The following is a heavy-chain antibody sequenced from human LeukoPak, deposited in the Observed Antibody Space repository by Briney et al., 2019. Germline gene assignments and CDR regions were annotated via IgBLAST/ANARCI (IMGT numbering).Heavy chain of an antibody. D-gene: IGHD3-3*01. V-gene: IGHV3-48*03. Sequence: GGSLRLSCAASGFTVSSYEMNWVRQAPGKGLEWGSYISSGGSTIYYEDSVKGRFTISRDNAKNSLYLQMNSLRAEDTAVYYCARVVTIFGVVIGFDPWGQGTLVTVSS. CDR1: GFTVSSYE. CDR3: ARVVTIFGVVIGFDP. J-gene: IGHJ5*02. CDR2: ISSGGSTI.